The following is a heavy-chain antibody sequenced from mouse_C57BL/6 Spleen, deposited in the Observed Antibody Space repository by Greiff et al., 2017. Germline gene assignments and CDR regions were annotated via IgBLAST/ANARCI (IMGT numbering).Heavy chain of an antibody. V-gene: IGHV14-2*01. CDR1: GFNIKDYY. D-gene: IGHD2-1*01. Sequence: VQLQQSGAELVKPGASVKLSCTASGFNIKDYYMHWVKQRTEQGLEWIGRIDPEDGETKYAPNFQGKATITADPSSNTAYLQLSSLTSEDTAVYYCARDGNYLDDYWGQGTSVTVSS. CDR2: IDPEDGET. CDR3: ARDGNYLDDY. J-gene: IGHJ4*01.